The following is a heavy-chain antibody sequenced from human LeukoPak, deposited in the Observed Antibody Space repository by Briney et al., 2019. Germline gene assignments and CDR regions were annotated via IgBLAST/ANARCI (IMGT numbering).Heavy chain of an antibody. D-gene: IGHD3-16*01. J-gene: IGHJ4*02. CDR2: IRYDGSNK. CDR3: ARDWMGAADY. V-gene: IGHV3-30*02. CDR1: GFTFSSYD. Sequence: PGGSLRLSCAASGFTFSSYDIHWVRQAPGKGLEWVAFIRYDGSNKYYADSVRGRFTISRDNSKNTLYLQMNSLRAEDTAVYYCARDWMGAADYWGQGTLVTVSS.